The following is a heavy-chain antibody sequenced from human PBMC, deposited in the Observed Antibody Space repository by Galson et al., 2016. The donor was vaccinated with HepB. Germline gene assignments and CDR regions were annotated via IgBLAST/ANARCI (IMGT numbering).Heavy chain of an antibody. CDR3: ARGKRYYDFWSGHDHDY. Sequence: SLRLSCAASGFTFSNYDMHWVRQAPGKGLEWVALIWYDGSNKYYGDSVKGRFTISRDNSKNTLYLQMNSLRAEDTAVYYCARGKRYYDFWSGHDHDYWGQGTLVTVSS. V-gene: IGHV3-33*01. D-gene: IGHD3-3*01. CDR2: IWYDGSNK. CDR1: GFTFSNYD. J-gene: IGHJ4*02.